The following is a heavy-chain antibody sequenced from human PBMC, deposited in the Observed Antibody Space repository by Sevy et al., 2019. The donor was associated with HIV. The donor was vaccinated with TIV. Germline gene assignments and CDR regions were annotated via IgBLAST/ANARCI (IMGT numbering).Heavy chain of an antibody. CDR3: ASDLYIVGATPRFDY. CDR1: GFTFSSYA. CDR2: ISYDGSNK. D-gene: IGHD1-26*01. Sequence: GGSLRLSCAASGFTFSSYAMHWVRQAPGKGLEWVAVISYDGSNKYYADSVQGRFTISRDNSKNTLYLQMNSLRAEDTAVYYCASDLYIVGATPRFDYWGQGTLVTVSS. J-gene: IGHJ4*02. V-gene: IGHV3-30-3*01.